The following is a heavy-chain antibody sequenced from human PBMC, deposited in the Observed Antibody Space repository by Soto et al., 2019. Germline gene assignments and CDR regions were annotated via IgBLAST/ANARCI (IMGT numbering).Heavy chain of an antibody. V-gene: IGHV3-30-3*01. J-gene: IGHJ3*02. CDR2: ISYDGSNK. CDR3: AIIPSSVTTLDAFDI. D-gene: IGHD4-17*01. CDR1: GFTFSSYA. Sequence: QVQLVESGGGVVQPGRSLRLSCAASGFTFSSYAMHWVRQAPGKGLEWVAVISYDGSNKYYADSVKGRFTISRDNSKNTLYLQMNGLRAEDTAVYYCAIIPSSVTTLDAFDIWGQGTMVTVSS.